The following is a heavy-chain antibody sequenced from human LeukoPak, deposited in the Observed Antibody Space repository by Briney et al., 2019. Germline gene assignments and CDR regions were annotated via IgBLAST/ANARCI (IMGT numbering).Heavy chain of an antibody. CDR3: ATYSSSSDYFDY. Sequence: GGSLRLSCAASGFTFSSYGMHWVRQAPGKGLEWVAVIWYDGSNKYYTDSVKGRFIISRDNSKNTLYLQMNSLRAEDTAVYYCATYSSSSDYFDYWGQGTLVTVSS. D-gene: IGHD6-6*01. J-gene: IGHJ4*02. CDR1: GFTFSSYG. V-gene: IGHV3-33*01. CDR2: IWYDGSNK.